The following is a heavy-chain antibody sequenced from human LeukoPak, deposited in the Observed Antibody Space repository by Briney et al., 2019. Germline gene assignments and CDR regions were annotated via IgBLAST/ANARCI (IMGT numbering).Heavy chain of an antibody. J-gene: IGHJ4*02. V-gene: IGHV4-34*01. Sequence: SETLSLTCAAYGGSFSGYYWSWIRQPPGKGLEWIGEINHSGSTNYNPSLKSRVTISVDTSKNQFSLKLSSVTAADTAVYYCARGIRYGGNCDYWGQGTLVTVSS. D-gene: IGHD4-23*01. CDR3: ARGIRYGGNCDY. CDR1: GGSFSGYY. CDR2: INHSGST.